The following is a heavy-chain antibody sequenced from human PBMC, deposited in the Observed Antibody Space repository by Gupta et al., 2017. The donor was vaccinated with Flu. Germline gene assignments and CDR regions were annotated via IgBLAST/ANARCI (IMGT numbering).Heavy chain of an antibody. V-gene: IGHV3-33*01. CDR3: ARDAEKYSGSLYYFDY. Sequence: QVQLVASGGGLVQPARSMRLSCAASGVPFRSYGMHLVRPAPGKGLEWVAVIGYDGSNKYYADSVKGRFTISRDNSKNTLYLQMNSLRAEDTAVYYCARDAEKYSGSLYYFDYWGQGTLVTVSS. CDR1: GVPFRSYG. D-gene: IGHD1-26*01. CDR2: IGYDGSNK. J-gene: IGHJ4*02.